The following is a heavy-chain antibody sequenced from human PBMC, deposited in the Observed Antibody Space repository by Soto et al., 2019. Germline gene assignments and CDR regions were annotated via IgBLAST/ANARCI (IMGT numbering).Heavy chain of an antibody. J-gene: IGHJ3*02. CDR2: ISNDGSNK. D-gene: IGHD2-21*01. Sequence: QVQLVESGGGVVQPGRSLRLSYAASGFIFSSYSMHWVRQAPGKGLEWVAIISNDGSNKYYVDSVKGRFTISRDNSNNTLSLQMNSLRAEDTAVYYCARDQFLDAFDIWGQGTMVTVSS. V-gene: IGHV3-30-3*01. CDR1: GFIFSSYS. CDR3: ARDQFLDAFDI.